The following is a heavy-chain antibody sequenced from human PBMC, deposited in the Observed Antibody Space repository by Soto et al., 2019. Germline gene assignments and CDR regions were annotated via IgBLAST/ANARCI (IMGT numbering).Heavy chain of an antibody. D-gene: IGHD2-2*01. CDR3: ASSVNYCSSTSCPLISFDY. V-gene: IGHV4-39*01. CDR1: GGSISSSSYY. Sequence: SETLSLTCTVSGGSISSSSYYWGWIRQPPGKGLEWIGSIYYSGSTYYNPSLKSRVTISVDTSKNQFSLKLSSVTAADTAVYYCASSVNYCSSTSCPLISFDYWGQGTLVTVSS. J-gene: IGHJ4*02. CDR2: IYYSGST.